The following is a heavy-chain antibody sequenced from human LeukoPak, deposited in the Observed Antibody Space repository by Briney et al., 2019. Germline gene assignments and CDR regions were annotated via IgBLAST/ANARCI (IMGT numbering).Heavy chain of an antibody. CDR2: LYTNGTT. CDR1: GFTVTSNY. V-gene: IGHV3-66*01. D-gene: IGHD2-21*02. Sequence: PGGSLRLSCAVSGFTVTSNYMSWLRQAPGKGLEWVSTLYTNGTTHYADSVKGRFSISRDNSKNTLYLQMNSLGAEDTAIYYCARLLVTVTGYWGQGILVTVSS. CDR3: ARLLVTVTGY. J-gene: IGHJ4*02.